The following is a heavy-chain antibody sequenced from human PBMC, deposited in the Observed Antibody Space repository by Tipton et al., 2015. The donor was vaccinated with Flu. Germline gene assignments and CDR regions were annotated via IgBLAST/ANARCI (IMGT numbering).Heavy chain of an antibody. V-gene: IGHV4-34*01. CDR1: GGSFSGYY. D-gene: IGHD3-10*01. J-gene: IGHJ6*03. CDR2: INHSGST. Sequence: TLSLTCAVYGGSFSGYYWSWIRQPPGKGLEWIGEINHSGSTNYNPSLKSRVTISVDTSKNQFSLKLSSVTAADTAGYYCAREGPIGAAPSHYYYMDVWGKGTTVTVSS. CDR3: AREGPIGAAPSHYYYMDV.